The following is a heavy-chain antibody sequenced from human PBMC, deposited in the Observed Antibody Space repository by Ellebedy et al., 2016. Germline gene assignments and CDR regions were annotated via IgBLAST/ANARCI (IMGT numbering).Heavy chain of an antibody. D-gene: IGHD3-10*01. Sequence: ASVKVSCKASGYTFTSYYMHWVRQAPGQGLEWMGIINPSGGSTSYAQKFQGRVTMTRDTSTSTAYMELSSLRSEDTAVYYCARDSPYYYGSGSYQSDDYWGQGTLVTVSS. CDR3: ARDSPYYYGSGSYQSDDY. V-gene: IGHV1-46*01. CDR2: INPSGGST. CDR1: GYTFTSYY. J-gene: IGHJ4*02.